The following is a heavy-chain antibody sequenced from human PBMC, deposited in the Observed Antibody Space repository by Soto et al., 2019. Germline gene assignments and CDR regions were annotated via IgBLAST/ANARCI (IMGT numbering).Heavy chain of an antibody. CDR2: IYYSGST. CDR1: GGSISSYY. V-gene: IGHV4-59*01. Sequence: SETLSLTCTVSGGSISSYYWSWIRQPPGKGLEWIGYIYYSGSTNYNPSLKSRVTISVDTSKNQFSLKLSSVTAADTAVYYCAREKDHGDHSIDYWGQGTLVTVSS. J-gene: IGHJ4*02. CDR3: AREKDHGDHSIDY. D-gene: IGHD4-17*01.